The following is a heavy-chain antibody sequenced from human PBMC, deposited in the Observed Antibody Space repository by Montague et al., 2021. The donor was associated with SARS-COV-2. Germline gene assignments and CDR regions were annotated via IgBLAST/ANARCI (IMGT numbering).Heavy chain of an antibody. D-gene: IGHD6-19*01. Sequence: SQRLSCAASGFTFSSYGMHWVRQAPGKGLEWVAVISYDGSNKYYADSVKGRFTISRDNSKNTLYLQMNSLRAEDTAVYYCAREGQWPNGGFDYWGQGTLVTVSS. J-gene: IGHJ4*02. CDR2: ISYDGSNK. V-gene: IGHV3-33*05. CDR3: AREGQWPNGGFDY. CDR1: GFTFSSYG.